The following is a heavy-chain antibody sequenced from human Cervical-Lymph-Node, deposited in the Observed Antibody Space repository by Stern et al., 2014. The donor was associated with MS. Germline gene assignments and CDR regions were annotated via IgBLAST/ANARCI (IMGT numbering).Heavy chain of an antibody. CDR2: TRNKANSYTT. CDR3: ALGGLLYFDY. CDR1: GFTLSDHY. V-gene: IGHV3-72*01. D-gene: IGHD2-21*02. J-gene: IGHJ4*02. Sequence: EVKLVQSGGCFVQPGGSRRLSCAASGFTLSDHYMDWVRQAQGKGPEWVGRTRNKANSYTTEYAASVKGRFTISRDDSKNSLYLQMNSLKTEDTAVYYCALGGLLYFDYWGQGTLVTVSS.